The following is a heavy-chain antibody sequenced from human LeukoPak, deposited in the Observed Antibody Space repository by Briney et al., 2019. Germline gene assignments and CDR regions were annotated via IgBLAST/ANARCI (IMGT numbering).Heavy chain of an antibody. D-gene: IGHD5-12*01. V-gene: IGHV4-4*07. CDR1: GGSLSRYY. J-gene: IGHJ6*02. CDR2: IYTSGST. Sequence: PSGTLPLTCIGSGGSLSRYYLNWIRPPAGKGLEWIGRIYTSGSTNYNPSLKSQVTISVDTSKNQFYLKLSTVTAAETAVYYCARSENSGYDPNVFSYCGMDVWGQGTTVTVSS. CDR3: ARSENSGYDPNVFSYCGMDV.